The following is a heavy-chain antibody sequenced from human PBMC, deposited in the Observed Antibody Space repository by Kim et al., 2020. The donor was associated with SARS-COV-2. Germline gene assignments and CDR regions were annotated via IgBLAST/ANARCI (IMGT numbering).Heavy chain of an antibody. CDR3: AKGGPDILTGYVRLPFDY. D-gene: IGHD3-9*01. J-gene: IGHJ4*02. Sequence: GGSLRLSCAASGFTFSSYAMSWVRQAPGKGLEWVSAISGSGGSTYYADSVKGRFTISRDNSKNTLYLQMNSLRAEDTAVYYCAKGGPDILTGYVRLPFDYWGQGTLVTVSS. CDR1: GFTFSSYA. V-gene: IGHV3-23*01. CDR2: ISGSGGST.